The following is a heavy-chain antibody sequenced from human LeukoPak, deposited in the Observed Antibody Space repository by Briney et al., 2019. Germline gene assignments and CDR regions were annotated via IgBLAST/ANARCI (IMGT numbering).Heavy chain of an antibody. V-gene: IGHV4-34*01. CDR3: ARVVYRGENWFDP. CDR1: GGSFSGYY. J-gene: IGHJ5*02. Sequence: SETLSLTCAVYGGSFSGYYWSWIRQPPGKGPEWIGEINHSGSTNYNPSLESRVTISIDTSKNQFSLQLTSVTAADTAMYYCARVVYRGENWFDPWGQGTLVTVSS. CDR2: INHSGST. D-gene: IGHD3-10*01.